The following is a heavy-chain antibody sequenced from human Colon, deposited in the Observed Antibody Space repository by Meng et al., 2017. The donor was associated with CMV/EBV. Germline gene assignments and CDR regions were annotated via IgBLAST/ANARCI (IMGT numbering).Heavy chain of an antibody. CDR1: DSISPGGYY. Sequence: DSISPGGYYWSWIRQYPGKGLEWIGYIFNSGATSKNPSLTSRVVMSVDTSKNQFSLKLASVTAADTALYFCARGALGACTGSSCFSWGQGTLVTVSS. D-gene: IGHD6-19*01. CDR2: IFNSGAT. CDR3: ARGALGACTGSSCFS. V-gene: IGHV4-31*02. J-gene: IGHJ5*02.